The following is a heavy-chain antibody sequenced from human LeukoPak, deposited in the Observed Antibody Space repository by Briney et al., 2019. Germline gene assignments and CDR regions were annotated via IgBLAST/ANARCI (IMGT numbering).Heavy chain of an antibody. CDR2: ITISGHTK. Sequence: PGGSLRLSCAASGFDLSIYEMNWVRQAPGKGLEWIADITISGHTKNYADSVKGRFTISRDNARTSLYLPMNSLRVEDTGVYYCARGDPHADLWGQGTLVTVSS. J-gene: IGHJ5*02. V-gene: IGHV3-48*03. CDR3: ARGDPHADL. CDR1: GFDLSIYE.